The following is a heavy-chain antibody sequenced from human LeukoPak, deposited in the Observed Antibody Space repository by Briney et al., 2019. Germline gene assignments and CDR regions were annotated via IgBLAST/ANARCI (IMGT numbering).Heavy chain of an antibody. J-gene: IGHJ6*04. CDR3: ARGGLLRFLEWLFPLDV. CDR2: ISSSSTI. D-gene: IGHD3-3*01. V-gene: IGHV3-48*01. Sequence: PGGSLRLSCAASGFTFSSYSMNWVRQAPGKGLEWVSYISSSSTIYYADSVKGRFTISRDNAKNSLYLQMNSLRAEDTAVYYCARGGLLRFLEWLFPLDVWGKGTTVTVSS. CDR1: GFTFSSYS.